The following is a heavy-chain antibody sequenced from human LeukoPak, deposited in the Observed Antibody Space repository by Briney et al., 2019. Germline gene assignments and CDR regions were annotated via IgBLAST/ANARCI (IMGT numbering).Heavy chain of an antibody. CDR3: ARGAGGYRFDP. D-gene: IGHD1-1*01. J-gene: IGHJ5*02. Sequence: PSETLSLTCAVSGGSISSSNWWSWVRQPPGKGLEWIGEIYHSGSTNYNPSLKSRVTISADTSKKQFSLKLTSLTAADTAVYYCARGAGGYRFDPWGQGTLVTVSS. V-gene: IGHV4-4*02. CDR2: IYHSGST. CDR1: GGSISSSNW.